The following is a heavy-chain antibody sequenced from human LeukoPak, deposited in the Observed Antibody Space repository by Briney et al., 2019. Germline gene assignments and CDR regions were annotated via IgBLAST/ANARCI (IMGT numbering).Heavy chain of an antibody. CDR2: IKQDGSEK. D-gene: IGHD3-3*01. J-gene: IGHJ4*02. CDR3: ARTYYDFWSLYSSYFDY. CDR1: GFTFSSYW. V-gene: IGHV3-7*01. Sequence: GGSLRPSCAASGFTFSSYWMSWVRQAPGKGLEWVANIKQDGSEKYYVDSVKGRFTISRDNAKNSLYLQMNSLRAEDTAVYYCARTYYDFWSLYSSYFDYWGQGTLVTVSS.